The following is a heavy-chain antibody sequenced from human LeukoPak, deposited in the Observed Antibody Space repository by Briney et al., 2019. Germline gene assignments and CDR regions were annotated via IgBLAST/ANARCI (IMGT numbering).Heavy chain of an antibody. J-gene: IGHJ4*02. CDR2: INHSGST. V-gene: IGHV4-34*01. D-gene: IGHD6-13*01. CDR1: GGSFSGYY. Sequence: PSETLSLTCAVYGGSFSGYYWSWIRQPPGKGLEWIGEINHSGSTNYNPSLKSRVTISVDTSKNQFSLKLSTVTAADTAVYYCARVYTNSWYRGSLNFDFWGQGTLVTVS. CDR3: ARVYTNSWYRGSLNFDF.